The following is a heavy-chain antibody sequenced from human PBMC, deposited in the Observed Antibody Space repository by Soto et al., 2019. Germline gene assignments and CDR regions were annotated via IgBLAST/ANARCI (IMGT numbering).Heavy chain of an antibody. D-gene: IGHD3-16*02. CDR2: ISSSSSTI. J-gene: IGHJ5*02. CDR1: GFTFSSYS. V-gene: IGHV3-48*01. Sequence: EVQLVESGGGLVQPGGSLRLSCAASGFTFSSYSMNWVRQAPGKGLEWVSYISSSSSTIYYADSVKGRFTISRDNAKNSXDXXRNSLRGEDTAVYYCARGEGDYVWGSYRTYNWFDPWGQGTLVTVSS. CDR3: ARGEGDYVWGSYRTYNWFDP.